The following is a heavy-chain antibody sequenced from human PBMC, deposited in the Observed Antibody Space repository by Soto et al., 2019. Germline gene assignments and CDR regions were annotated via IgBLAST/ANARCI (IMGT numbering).Heavy chain of an antibody. J-gene: IGHJ4*02. CDR2: ISPNSGGT. Sequence: ASVKVSCKASGYTFTDYYMHWVRQAPGRGLEWMGWISPNSGGTNYAQKFQGWVTMTRDTSISTAYMELSRLRSDDTAVFYCARVRAGYCSGRSCCSQCYFDYWGQGTLVTVSS. CDR3: ARVRAGYCSGRSCCSQCYFDY. CDR1: GYTFTDYY. D-gene: IGHD2-15*01. V-gene: IGHV1-2*04.